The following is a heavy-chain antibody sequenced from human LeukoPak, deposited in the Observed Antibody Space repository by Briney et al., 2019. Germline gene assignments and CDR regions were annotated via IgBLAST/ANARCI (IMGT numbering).Heavy chain of an antibody. Sequence: SETLSLTCTVSGGSISSYYWSWIRQPAGKGLEWVGRIYTSGSTNYNPSLKSRVTMSVDTCKNQFSLKLSSVTAADTAVYYCARDDSVVVPAAMPYYYYGMDVWGQGTTVTVSS. CDR3: ARDDSVVVPAAMPYYYYGMDV. V-gene: IGHV4-4*07. CDR1: GGSISSYY. D-gene: IGHD2-2*01. J-gene: IGHJ6*02. CDR2: IYTSGST.